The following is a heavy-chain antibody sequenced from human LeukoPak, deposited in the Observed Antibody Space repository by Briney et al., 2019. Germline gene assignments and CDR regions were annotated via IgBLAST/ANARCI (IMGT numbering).Heavy chain of an antibody. Sequence: GGSLRLSCAASGFTFSSYGMHWVRQAPGKGLEWVAFIRYDGSNKYYADSVKGRFTISRDNSKNTLYLQMNSLRAEDTAVYYCAKAPRGYYNHYYCYMDVWGKGTTVTVSS. CDR3: AKAPRGYYNHYYCYMDV. D-gene: IGHD3-9*01. J-gene: IGHJ6*03. CDR2: IRYDGSNK. CDR1: GFTFSSYG. V-gene: IGHV3-30*02.